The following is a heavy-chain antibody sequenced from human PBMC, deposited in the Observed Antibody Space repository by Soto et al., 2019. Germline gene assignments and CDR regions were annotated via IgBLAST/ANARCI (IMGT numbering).Heavy chain of an antibody. CDR3: ARANYFDY. V-gene: IGHV4-59*01. CDR1: GGSISNYY. CDR2: IYYSGGT. Sequence: SETLSLTCTVSGGSISNYYCSWFRQPPVKGLEWIGSIYYSGGTNYNPSLKSRATISVDTSRNQFSLKLSSVTAADTAVYYCARANYFDYWGQGTLGTVSS. J-gene: IGHJ4*02.